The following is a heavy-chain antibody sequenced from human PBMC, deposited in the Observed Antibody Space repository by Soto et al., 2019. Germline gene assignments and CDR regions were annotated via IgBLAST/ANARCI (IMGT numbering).Heavy chain of an antibody. CDR2: IFSNDEK. Sequence: QVTLKESGPVLVNPTETLTLTCTVSGFSLSNARMGVSWIRQPPGKALEWLAHIFSNDEKSYSTSLKSRLTISKDTSKSQVVLTMTNMDPVDTATYYCAQGDSSGYLSPFDYWGQGTLVTVSS. V-gene: IGHV2-26*01. J-gene: IGHJ4*02. CDR3: AQGDSSGYLSPFDY. CDR1: GFSLSNARMG. D-gene: IGHD3-22*01.